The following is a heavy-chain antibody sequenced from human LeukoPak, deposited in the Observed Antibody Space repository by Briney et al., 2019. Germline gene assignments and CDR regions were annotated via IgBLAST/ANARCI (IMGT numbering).Heavy chain of an antibody. CDR3: ASWYSGSYYVIDY. V-gene: IGHV3-21*01. Sequence: KTGGSLRLSCAASGFTFSSYSMNWVRQAPGKGLEWVSSISSSSTYMYYADSVKGRFTISRDNAKNSLYLQMNSLRAEDTAVYYCASWYSGSYYVIDYWGQGTLVTVSS. CDR2: ISSSSTYM. J-gene: IGHJ4*02. CDR1: GFTFSSYS. D-gene: IGHD1-26*01.